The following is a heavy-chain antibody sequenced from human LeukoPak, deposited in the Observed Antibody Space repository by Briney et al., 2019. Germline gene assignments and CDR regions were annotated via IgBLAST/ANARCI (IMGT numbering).Heavy chain of an antibody. CDR2: IIPIFDTS. V-gene: IGHV1-69*13. Sequence: SVKVSCKASGGTFSSYAITWVRQAPGQGLEWMGGIIPIFDTSNYAQKFQGRVTFTSDDSTSTAYMELSSLRSDDTAVYYCAREDDTGRYMGDDAFDIWGQGTMVTVSS. CDR1: GGTFSSYA. J-gene: IGHJ3*02. D-gene: IGHD1-26*01. CDR3: AREDDTGRYMGDDAFDI.